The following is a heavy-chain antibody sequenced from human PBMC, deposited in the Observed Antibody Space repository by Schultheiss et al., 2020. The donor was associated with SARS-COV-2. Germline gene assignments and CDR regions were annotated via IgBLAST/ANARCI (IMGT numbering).Heavy chain of an antibody. CDR3: ARDTIDPPKGDGMDV. V-gene: IGHV1-18*01. CDR2: ISAYNGNT. CDR1: GYTFTSYG. J-gene: IGHJ6*02. Sequence: ASVKVSCKASGYTFTSYGISWVRQAPGQGLEWMGWISAYNGNTNYAKKLQGRVTMTTDTSTSTAYMELRSLRSDDTAVYYCARDTIDPPKGDGMDVWGQGTTVTVSS. D-gene: IGHD3-9*01.